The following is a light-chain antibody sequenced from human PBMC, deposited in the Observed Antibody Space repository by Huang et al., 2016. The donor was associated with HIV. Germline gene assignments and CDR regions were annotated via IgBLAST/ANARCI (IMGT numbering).Light chain of an antibody. CDR1: QAISNS. Sequence: DIQMTQSPYSLSASVGDKVSITCRASQAISNSLVWYQQQAGKALKLLLYGASRLESGVSSRFSGSGSGTYYTLTISSLQPEDFATYYCQQYFSTPRTFGQGTKVEIK. V-gene: IGKV1-NL1*01. J-gene: IGKJ1*01. CDR3: QQYFSTPRT. CDR2: GAS.